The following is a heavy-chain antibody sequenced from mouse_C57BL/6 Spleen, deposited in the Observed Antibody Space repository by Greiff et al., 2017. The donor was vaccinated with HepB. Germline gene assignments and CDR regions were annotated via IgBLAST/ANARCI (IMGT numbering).Heavy chain of an antibody. J-gene: IGHJ3*01. CDR1: GFTFSDYY. D-gene: IGHD2-3*01. CDR2: INYDGSST. V-gene: IGHV5-16*01. Sequence: EVKLMESEGGLVQPGSSMKLSCTASGFTFSDYYMAWVRQVPEKGLEWVANINYDGSSTYYLDSLKSRFIISRDNAKNILYLQMSSLKSEDTATYYCARGSGYYGFAYWGQGTLVTVSA. CDR3: ARGSGYYGFAY.